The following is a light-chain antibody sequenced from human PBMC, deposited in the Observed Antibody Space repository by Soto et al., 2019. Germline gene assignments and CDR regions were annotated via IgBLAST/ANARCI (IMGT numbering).Light chain of an antibody. J-gene: IGKJ2*01. Sequence: DIAMTQSPDSLAVSLGERATINCRSSQSVLYSANNKNFLAWYQQNPGQPPKVLIYWASTRESGVPDRFSGSGSGTDFTLTISSLQAEDVAVYYCQQYYSTPFTFGLGTKLE. CDR3: QQYYSTPFT. CDR1: QSVLYSANNKNF. CDR2: WAS. V-gene: IGKV4-1*01.